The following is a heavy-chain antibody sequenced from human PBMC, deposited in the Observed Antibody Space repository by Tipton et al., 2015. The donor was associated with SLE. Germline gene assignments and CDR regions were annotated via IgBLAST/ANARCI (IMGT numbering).Heavy chain of an antibody. CDR1: GGSLTSGGYT. CDR3: ARGEMDVFDM. J-gene: IGHJ3*02. D-gene: IGHD5-24*01. CDR2: IYHSGST. Sequence: TLSLTCTVPGGSLTSGGYTWNWIRQPPGKGLEWIGQIYHSGSTFYNPSLKSRVTISLDMSTNQFSLRLDSATSADTAVYYCARGEMDVFDMWGQGTVVSVSS. V-gene: IGHV4-30-2*01.